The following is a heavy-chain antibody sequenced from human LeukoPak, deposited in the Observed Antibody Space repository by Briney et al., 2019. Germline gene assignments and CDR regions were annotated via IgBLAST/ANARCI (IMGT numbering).Heavy chain of an antibody. CDR2: ISDSGGST. D-gene: IGHD1-26*01. J-gene: IGHJ4*02. CDR1: GFTFSSYA. Sequence: PGGSLRLSCAASGFTFSSYAMSWVRQAPGKGLEWVSAISDSGGSTYYADSVKGRFTISRDNSKNTLYLQMNSLRAEDTAVYYCAKGVHGVGAPNFFDYWGQGTLVTVSS. V-gene: IGHV3-23*01. CDR3: AKGVHGVGAPNFFDY.